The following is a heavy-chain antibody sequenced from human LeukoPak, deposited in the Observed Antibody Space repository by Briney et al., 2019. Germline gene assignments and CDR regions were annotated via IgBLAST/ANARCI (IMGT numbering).Heavy chain of an antibody. J-gene: IGHJ4*02. CDR3: VRDSWRTFDH. CDR1: GFTFSSYA. Sequence: PGGSLRLSCTASGFTFSSYAMDWVRLAPGKGLEWVSYISGTSGSIYFAASVKGRFTISRDNANNSLFLQMNNLSAEDTAVCYCVRDSWRTFDHWGQGALVTVSS. V-gene: IGHV3-48*04. CDR2: ISGTSGSI. D-gene: IGHD5-24*01.